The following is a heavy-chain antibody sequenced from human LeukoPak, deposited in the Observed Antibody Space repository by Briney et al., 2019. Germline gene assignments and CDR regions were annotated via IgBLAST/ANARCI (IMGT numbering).Heavy chain of an antibody. J-gene: IGHJ5*02. CDR2: INPTGGST. D-gene: IGHD1-26*01. V-gene: IGHV1-46*01. Sequence: ASVKVSCKTSGYTFTSYYMHWVRQAPGQGLEWMGLINPTGGSTGYAQKFQGRVTMTRDMSTSTDYMELSSLRSEDTAIYYCARDNSVGDNAWWFDPWGQGTLVTVSS. CDR1: GYTFTSYY. CDR3: ARDNSVGDNAWWFDP.